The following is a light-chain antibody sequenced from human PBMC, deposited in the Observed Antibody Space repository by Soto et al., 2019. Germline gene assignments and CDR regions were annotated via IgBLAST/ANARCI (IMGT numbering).Light chain of an antibody. V-gene: IGKV3-20*01. J-gene: IGKJ5*01. Sequence: EIVMTQSPATLSVSPGERATLSCRASQSVSSSYLGWYQQKPGQAPRLLIYGASSRATGIPDRFSGSGSGTDFTLTISRLEPEDFAVYYCQQYGSSITFGQGTRLEIK. CDR2: GAS. CDR1: QSVSSSY. CDR3: QQYGSSIT.